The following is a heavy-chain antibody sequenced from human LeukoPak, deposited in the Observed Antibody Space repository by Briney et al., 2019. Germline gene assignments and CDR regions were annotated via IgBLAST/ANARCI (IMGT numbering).Heavy chain of an antibody. CDR3: ARDPVSGVVAATVYYYYMDV. V-gene: IGHV1-69*11. CDR2: IIPILGTA. D-gene: IGHD2-15*01. Sequence: SVKVSCKASGGTFSSYAISWVRQAPGQGLEWMGRIIPILGTANYAQKFQGRVTITTDESTSTAYMELSSLRSEDTAVYYCARDPVSGVVAATVYYYYMDVWGKGTTVTVSS. CDR1: GGTFSSYA. J-gene: IGHJ6*03.